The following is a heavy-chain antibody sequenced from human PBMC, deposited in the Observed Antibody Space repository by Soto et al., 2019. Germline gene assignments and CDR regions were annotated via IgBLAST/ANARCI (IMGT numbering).Heavy chain of an antibody. D-gene: IGHD5-18*01. CDR1: GGSFSGYY. CDR3: ARYSYGFYYYGMDV. Sequence: SETLSLTCAVYGGSFSGYYWSWIRQPPGKGLEWIGEINHSGVTNYKPSLKRRVTISVDTSKNQFSLQLKSVTAADTALYYCARYSYGFYYYGMDVWGQGTTVTVSS. V-gene: IGHV4-34*01. CDR2: INHSGVT. J-gene: IGHJ6*02.